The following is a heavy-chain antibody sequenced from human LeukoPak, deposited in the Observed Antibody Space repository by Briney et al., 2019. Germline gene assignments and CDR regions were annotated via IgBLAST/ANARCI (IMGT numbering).Heavy chain of an antibody. CDR2: VKSKSAGETT. J-gene: IGHJ4*02. CDR1: GLSISNDW. V-gene: IGHV3-15*01. D-gene: IGHD3-10*01. Sequence: GGSLRFSCAASGLSISNDWMSWVRQAPGKGLEWVARVKSKSAGETTDYAAPVKGRFTISRDDSKNTLYLQMNSLKTEDTAVYYCTLIQGWGSGSYYRDFWGQGTLVTVSS. CDR3: TLIQGWGSGSYYRDF.